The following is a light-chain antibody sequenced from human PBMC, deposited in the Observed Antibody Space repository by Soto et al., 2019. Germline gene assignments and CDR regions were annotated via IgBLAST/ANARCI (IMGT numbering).Light chain of an antibody. CDR1: QGISND. J-gene: IGKJ1*01. CDR3: LQHSNYPPT. V-gene: IGKV1-17*01. CDR2: AVS. Sequence: DIQMTQSPSSLSASVGDRVTMPCRASQGISNDLGWYQQKPGEAPKHLIYAVSSLQSWVPSRFSGSGSGTEFTLTISSLQPEDFATYYCLQHSNYPPTFGQGTNVEIK.